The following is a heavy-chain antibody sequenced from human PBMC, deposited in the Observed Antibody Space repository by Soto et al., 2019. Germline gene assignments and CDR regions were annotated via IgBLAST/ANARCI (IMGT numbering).Heavy chain of an antibody. D-gene: IGHD2-15*01. CDR2: ISGSGGST. CDR3: AKDRGHIVVVVAATRTHDAFDI. J-gene: IGHJ3*02. V-gene: IGHV3-23*01. Sequence: GSLRLSCAASGFTFSSYAMSWVRQAPGKGLEWVSAISGSGGSTYYADSVKGRFTISRDNSKNTLYLQMNSLRAEDTAVYYCAKDRGHIVVVVAATRTHDAFDIWGQGTMVTVSS. CDR1: GFTFSSYA.